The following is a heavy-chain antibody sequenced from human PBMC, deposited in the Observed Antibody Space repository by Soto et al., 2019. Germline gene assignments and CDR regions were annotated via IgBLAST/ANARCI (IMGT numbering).Heavy chain of an antibody. Sequence: EVQLLESGGDLVQPGGSLRLSCVASGFTFSDYVMSWVRQVPGKGLEWVSSISDGGERTDYRDSVRGRFTISRDNARFTLHLQMNSLRVDDTAIYFCARDRSTDFRLDVCGQGTTVTVSS. V-gene: IGHV3-23*01. CDR3: ARDRSTDFRLDV. D-gene: IGHD3-3*01. CDR1: GFTFSDYV. CDR2: ISDGGERT. J-gene: IGHJ6*02.